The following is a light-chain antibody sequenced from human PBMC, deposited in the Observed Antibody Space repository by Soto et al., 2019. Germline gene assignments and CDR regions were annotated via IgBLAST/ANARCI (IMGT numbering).Light chain of an antibody. CDR3: QQYGGSPIT. CDR2: GAS. CDR1: QSVSRR. J-gene: IGKJ5*01. V-gene: IGKV3-20*01. Sequence: VLTQSPGTLSLSPGVRATLSCRASQSVSRRLAWYQQRPGQSPRLLISGASMRASGVPVRFIGSGSGTDFTLTITRLEPEDFAVYYCQQYGGSPITFGLGTRLEI.